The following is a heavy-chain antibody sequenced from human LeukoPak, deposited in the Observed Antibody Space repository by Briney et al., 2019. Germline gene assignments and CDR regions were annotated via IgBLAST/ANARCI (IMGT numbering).Heavy chain of an antibody. CDR2: MNPNSGNT. D-gene: IGHD6-13*01. CDR3: AREIRSDYIAAAANWFDP. CDR1: GYTFTSYG. Sequence: VASVKVSCKASGYTFTSYGISWVRQAPGQGLEWMGWMNPNSGNTGYAQKFQGRVTMTRNTSISTAYMELSSLRSEDTAVDYCAREIRSDYIAAAANWFDPWGQGTLVTVSS. V-gene: IGHV1-8*01. J-gene: IGHJ5*02.